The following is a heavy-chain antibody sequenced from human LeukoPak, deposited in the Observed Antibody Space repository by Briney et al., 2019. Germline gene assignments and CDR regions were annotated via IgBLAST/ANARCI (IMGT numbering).Heavy chain of an antibody. J-gene: IGHJ3*02. D-gene: IGHD5-18*01. V-gene: IGHV4-61*01. CDR1: GLSVSSGSYY. Sequence: PSETLSLTCTVSGLSVSSGSYYWRWIRQPPGKGLEWIEYIYYSGSTNYNPSLKSRVTISVDTSKNQFSLKLSSVTAADTAVYYCASVDTAMVDAFDIWGQGTMVTVSS. CDR3: ASVDTAMVDAFDI. CDR2: IYYSGST.